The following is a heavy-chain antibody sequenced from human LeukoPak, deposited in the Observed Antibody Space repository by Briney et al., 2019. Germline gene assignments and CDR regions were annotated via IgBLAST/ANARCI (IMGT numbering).Heavy chain of an antibody. CDR1: SFIFNNYG. CDR3: ARSFGRRDYFDY. Sequence: ASVKVSCKASSFIFNNYGISWVRQAPGQGLEWMGWISVYNDNTKYSQNLQGRVTLTTDKSTSTAYMELSSLRSEDTAVYYCARSFGRRDYFDYWGQGTLVTVSS. V-gene: IGHV1-18*01. D-gene: IGHD3-10*01. CDR2: ISVYNDNT. J-gene: IGHJ4*02.